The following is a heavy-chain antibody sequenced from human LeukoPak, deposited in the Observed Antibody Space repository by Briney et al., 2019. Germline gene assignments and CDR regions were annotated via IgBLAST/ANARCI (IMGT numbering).Heavy chain of an antibody. Sequence: PSETLSLTXTVSGYSISSGYYWGWIRQPPGKGLEWIGSIYHSGSTYYNPSLKSRVTISLGTSKNQFSLKLSSVTAADTAVYYCARDLSSSSNYVDGTFGFWGQGTLVTVSS. CDR1: GYSISSGYY. CDR2: IYHSGST. D-gene: IGHD4-11*01. J-gene: IGHJ3*01. V-gene: IGHV4-38-2*02. CDR3: ARDLSSSSNYVDGTFGF.